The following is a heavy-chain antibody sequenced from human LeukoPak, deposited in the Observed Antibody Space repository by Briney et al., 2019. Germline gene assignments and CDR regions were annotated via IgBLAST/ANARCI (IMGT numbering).Heavy chain of an antibody. V-gene: IGHV4-34*01. CDR1: GGSFSGYY. CDR3: ARGPLIAYYFDY. CDR2: INHSGGT. D-gene: IGHD2-21*01. Sequence: PSETLSLTCAVYGGSFSGYYWSWIRQPPGKGLEWIGEINHSGGTKYNPSLKSRVTISVDTSKNQFSLKLSSVTAADTAVYYCARGPLIAYYFDYWGKGTLVTVSS. J-gene: IGHJ4*02.